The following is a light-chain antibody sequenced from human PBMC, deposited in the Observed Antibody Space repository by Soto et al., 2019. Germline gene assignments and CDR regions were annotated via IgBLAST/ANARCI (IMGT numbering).Light chain of an antibody. CDR3: QQYYSTPLT. CDR2: WAS. CDR1: QTVLYSSNNKNY. V-gene: IGKV4-1*01. J-gene: IGKJ4*01. Sequence: DIVMTQSPDSLAVSLGERATINCKSSQTVLYSSNNKNYLAWYQQKPGQPPKLLIYWASIRQSGFPDRFSGSGSGTDSTLTISSLQAEDVAVYCCQQYYSTPLTFGGGTKVELK.